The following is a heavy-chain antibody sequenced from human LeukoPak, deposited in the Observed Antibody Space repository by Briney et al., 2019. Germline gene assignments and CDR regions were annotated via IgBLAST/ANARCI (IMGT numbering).Heavy chain of an antibody. J-gene: IGHJ4*02. V-gene: IGHV4-4*07. D-gene: IGHD6-13*01. CDR1: GGSISSYY. CDR2: IYNSGST. CDR3: ARSAFLVTAPGLYYFDY. Sequence: SETLSLTCTVSGGSISSYYWSWIRQPAGKGLEWIGHIYNSGSTNYNPSLKGRVTMSVATSRNQFSLHLSSVTAADTAVYYCARSAFLVTAPGLYYFDYWGQGTLVAVSS.